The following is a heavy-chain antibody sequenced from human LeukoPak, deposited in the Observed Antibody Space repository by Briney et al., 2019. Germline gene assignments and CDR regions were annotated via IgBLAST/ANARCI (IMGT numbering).Heavy chain of an antibody. CDR2: ISSTGGTI. CDR1: GFTFRNYL. V-gene: IGHV3-48*01. D-gene: IGHD2-15*01. CDR3: ARGYSRAAFDI. Sequence: GGSLKLSCAASGFTFRNYLMNWVRQPPGKGLEWVSFISSTGGTIYYADSVKGRFTVSRDNGKNSLLLQMNSLRVEDTALYYSARGYSRAAFDIWGQGTVVAVSS. J-gene: IGHJ3*02.